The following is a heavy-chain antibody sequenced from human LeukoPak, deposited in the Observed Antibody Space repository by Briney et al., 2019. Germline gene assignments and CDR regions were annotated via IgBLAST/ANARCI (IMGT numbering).Heavy chain of an antibody. CDR1: GFTFSDYY. Sequence: GGSLRLSCAASGFTFSDYYVSWIRQAPGKGLEWVSYISSSSSYTNYADSVKGRFTISRDNAKNSLYLQMNSLRAEDTAVYYCARVGLLRGKLYYFDYWGQGTLVTVSS. D-gene: IGHD4-23*01. V-gene: IGHV3-11*05. CDR2: ISSSSSYT. CDR3: ARVGLLRGKLYYFDY. J-gene: IGHJ4*02.